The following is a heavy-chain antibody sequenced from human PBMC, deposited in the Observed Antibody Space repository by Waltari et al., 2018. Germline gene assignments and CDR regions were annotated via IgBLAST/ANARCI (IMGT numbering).Heavy chain of an antibody. Sequence: QVQLLPSGAEVMKPGASVKVSCQASGYTFTTYEINWVRQAAGQGFEWMGWMNPNNGYTGYAQRVQGRVTMTRDTARSTAFMELGGLSSDDTTLYYCARGRDVYAGYDYNWFDPWGQGSLVTVSS. V-gene: IGHV1-8*02. J-gene: IGHJ5*02. CDR3: ARGRDVYAGYDYNWFDP. CDR1: GYTFTTYE. CDR2: MNPNNGYT. D-gene: IGHD5-12*01.